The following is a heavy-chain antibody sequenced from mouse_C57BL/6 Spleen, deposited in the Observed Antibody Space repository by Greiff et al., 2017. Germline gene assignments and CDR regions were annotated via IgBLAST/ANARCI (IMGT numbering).Heavy chain of an antibody. V-gene: IGHV5-6*01. CDR2: ISSGGSYT. Sequence: EVQGVQSGGDLVKPGGSLKLSCAASGFTFSSYGMSWVRQTPDKRLEWVATISSGGSYTYYPDSVKGRFTISRDNAKNTLYLQMSSLKSEDTAMYYCARHDTTVVAPYYYAMDCWGKGTSVTVSS. D-gene: IGHD1-1*01. CDR1: GFTFSSYG. CDR3: ARHDTTVVAPYYYAMDC. J-gene: IGHJ4*01.